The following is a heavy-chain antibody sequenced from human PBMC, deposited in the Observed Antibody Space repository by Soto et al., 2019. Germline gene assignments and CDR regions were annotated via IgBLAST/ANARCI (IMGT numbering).Heavy chain of an antibody. J-gene: IGHJ1*01. D-gene: IGHD6-6*01. CDR1: GFTFSSYA. CDR2: ISGSGGST. CDR3: AKDRGQLEYFQH. Sequence: GGSLRLSCAASGFTFSSYAMSRVRQAPGKGLEWVSAISGSGGSTYYADSVKGRFTISRDNSKNTLYLQMNSLRAEDTAVYYCAKDRGQLEYFQHWGQGTLVTVSS. V-gene: IGHV3-23*01.